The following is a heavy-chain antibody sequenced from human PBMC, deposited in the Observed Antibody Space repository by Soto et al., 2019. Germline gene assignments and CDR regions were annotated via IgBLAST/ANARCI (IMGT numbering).Heavy chain of an antibody. CDR1: GFTFSSYA. V-gene: IGHV3-30-3*01. CDR3: ARPLGSGWFPGWAFDI. D-gene: IGHD6-19*01. Sequence: QVQLVESGGGVVQPGRSLRLSCAASGFTFSSYAMHWVRQAPGKGLEWVAVISYDGSNKYYADSVKGRFTISRDNSKNTLYLQMNSLRAEDTAGYYCARPLGSGWFPGWAFDIWGQGTMVTVSS. CDR2: ISYDGSNK. J-gene: IGHJ3*02.